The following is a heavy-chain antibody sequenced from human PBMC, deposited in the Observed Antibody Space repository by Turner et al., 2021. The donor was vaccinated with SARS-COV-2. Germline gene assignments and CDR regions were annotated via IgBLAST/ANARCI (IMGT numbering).Heavy chain of an antibody. J-gene: IGHJ2*01. CDR2: IYSGGST. CDR1: GFTVSSNY. V-gene: IGHV3-66*01. CDR3: ARDLSDYWYFDL. Sequence: EVQLVESGGGLVRPGGSLRLSCAAYGFTVSSNYMSWVRQAPGKGLEWVSVIYSGGSTYYADAGKGRVTISRDNSKNTLYLQMNGLRAEDTAMFYCARDLSDYWYFDLWGRGTLVTVSS.